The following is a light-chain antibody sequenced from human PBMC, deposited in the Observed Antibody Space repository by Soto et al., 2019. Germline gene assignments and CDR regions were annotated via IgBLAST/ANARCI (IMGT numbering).Light chain of an antibody. CDR2: YDS. CDR1: NIGSKS. J-gene: IGLJ7*01. CDR3: QVWDSKAV. V-gene: IGLV3-21*04. Sequence: ELTQPPSVSVAPGKTARITCGGNNIGSKSVHWYQQKPGQAPVLVIYYDSDRPSGIPERFSGSNSGNTATLTISRVEAGDEADYYCQVWDSKAVFGGGTQLTVL.